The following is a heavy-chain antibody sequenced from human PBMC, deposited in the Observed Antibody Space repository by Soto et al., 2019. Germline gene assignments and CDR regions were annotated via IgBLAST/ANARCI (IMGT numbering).Heavy chain of an antibody. CDR1: GFTFSSYG. Sequence: PGGSLRLSCAASGFTFSSYGMHWVRQAPGKGLEWVAVIWYDGSNKYYADSVKGRFTISRDNSKNTLYLQMNSLRAEDTAVYYRARDETVAGKHWFDPWGQGTLVTVSS. CDR2: IWYDGSNK. J-gene: IGHJ5*02. D-gene: IGHD6-19*01. CDR3: ARDETVAGKHWFDP. V-gene: IGHV3-33*01.